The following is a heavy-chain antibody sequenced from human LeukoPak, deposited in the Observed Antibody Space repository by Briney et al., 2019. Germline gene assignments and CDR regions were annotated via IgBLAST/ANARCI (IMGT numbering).Heavy chain of an antibody. CDR3: ARGGYYDILTGYYYYYYGMDV. V-gene: IGHV4-59*01. J-gene: IGHJ6*02. CDR1: GGSISSYY. CDR2: IYYSGST. Sequence: SETLSLTCTVSGGSISSYYWSCIRQPPGRGLEWIGYIYYSGSTNYNPSLKSRVTISVDTSKNQFSLKLSSVTAAGTAVYYCARGGYYDILTGYYYYYYGMDVWGQGTTVTVSS. D-gene: IGHD3-9*01.